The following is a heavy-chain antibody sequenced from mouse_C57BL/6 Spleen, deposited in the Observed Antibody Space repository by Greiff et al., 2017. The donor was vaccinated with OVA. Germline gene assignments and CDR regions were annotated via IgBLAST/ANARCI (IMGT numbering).Heavy chain of an antibody. V-gene: IGHV3-6*01. J-gene: IGHJ1*03. CDR1: GYSITSGYY. D-gene: IGHD2-2*01. CDR3: ARGGYAWYFDG. Sequence: EVKLQESGPGLVKPSPSLSLTCSVTGYSITSGYYWNWIRQFPGNKLEWMGYIRYDGCNNYNPSLKNRISITRDTSKNQFFLKLNSVTTEDAAAYYCARGGYAWYFDGWGTGTTVTVSS. CDR2: IRYDGCN.